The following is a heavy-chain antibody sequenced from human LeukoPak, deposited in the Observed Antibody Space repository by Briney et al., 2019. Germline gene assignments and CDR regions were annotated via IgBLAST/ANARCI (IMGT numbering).Heavy chain of an antibody. CDR1: GGTFSSYA. D-gene: IGHD1-14*01. CDR3: AREVYNYFDY. V-gene: IGHV1-69*05. Sequence: SSVKVSCKASGGTFSSYAISWGRQGPGQGLDWMGGIIPIFGTANYAQKFQGRVTITTDESTSTAYMELSSLRSEDTAVYYCAREVYNYFDYWGQGTLVTASS. CDR2: IIPIFGTA. J-gene: IGHJ4*02.